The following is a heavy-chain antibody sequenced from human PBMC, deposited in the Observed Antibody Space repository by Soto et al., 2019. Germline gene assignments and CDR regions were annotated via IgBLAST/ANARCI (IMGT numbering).Heavy chain of an antibody. D-gene: IGHD3-10*01. V-gene: IGHV3-33*01. Sequence: GGSLRLSCAASGFTFSSYGMHWVRQAPGKGLEWVAVIWYDGSNKHYADSVKGRFTISRDNSKNTLYLQMNSLRAEDTAVYYCARDLNRITMVRGVPGYWGQGTLVTVSS. CDR3: ARDLNRITMVRGVPGY. CDR2: IWYDGSNK. J-gene: IGHJ4*02. CDR1: GFTFSSYG.